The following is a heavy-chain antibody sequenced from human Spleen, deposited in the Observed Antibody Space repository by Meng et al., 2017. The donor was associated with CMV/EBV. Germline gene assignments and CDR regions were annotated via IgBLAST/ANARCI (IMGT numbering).Heavy chain of an antibody. D-gene: IGHD3-10*01. Sequence: GESLKISCAASGFTASSRYWSWVRQAPGKGLEWVAVIWYDGSNKYYADSVKGRFTIFRDNAKKTLYLQMNSLRAEDTAVFYCARNRRYYYGSGSYYNSYYFDYWGQGALVTVSS. V-gene: IGHV3-33*08. CDR2: IWYDGSNK. CDR3: ARNRRYYYGSGSYYNSYYFDY. CDR1: GFTASSR. J-gene: IGHJ4*02.